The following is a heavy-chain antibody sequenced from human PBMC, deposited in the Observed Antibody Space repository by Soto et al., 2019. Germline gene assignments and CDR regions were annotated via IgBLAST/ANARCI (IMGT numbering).Heavy chain of an antibody. CDR2: ISGSGGTT. D-gene: IGHD4-17*01. V-gene: IGHV3-23*01. Sequence: GSRMLSCAASGFTFRTYDISLVLQAPGKGLEWFSAISGSGGTTYGADSVKGRFTISRDNSRNTLSLQMSSLRADETAIYYCAKAAQITVTYFDDWGKASLVTAYS. CDR3: AKAAQITVTYFDD. CDR1: GFTFRTYD. J-gene: IGHJ4*02.